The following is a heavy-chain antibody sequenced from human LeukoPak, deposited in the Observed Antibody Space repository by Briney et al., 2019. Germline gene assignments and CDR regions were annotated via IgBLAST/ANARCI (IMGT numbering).Heavy chain of an antibody. Sequence: ETGGSLRLSCAASGFTFSSHGMHWVRQAPGKGLEWVAFIRYDGSNKYYADSVKGRFTISRDNSKNTLYLQMNSLRAEDTAVYYCAKGVRFLEWLPFDPWGQGTLVTVSS. CDR1: GFTFSSHG. CDR2: IRYDGSNK. V-gene: IGHV3-30*02. J-gene: IGHJ5*02. D-gene: IGHD3-3*01. CDR3: AKGVRFLEWLPFDP.